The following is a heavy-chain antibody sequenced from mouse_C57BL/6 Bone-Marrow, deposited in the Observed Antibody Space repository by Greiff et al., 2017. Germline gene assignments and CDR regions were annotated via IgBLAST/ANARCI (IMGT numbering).Heavy chain of an antibody. V-gene: IGHV1-69*01. CDR2: IDPSDSYT. J-gene: IGHJ4*01. CDR1: GYTFTSYW. D-gene: IGHD1-1*01. CDR3: AREITTVVAPYCYAVDY. Sequence: QVQLQQPGAELVMPGASVKLSCRASGYTFTSYWMHWVKQRPGQGLEWIGEIDPSDSYTNYNQKFKGKSTLTVDKSSSTAYMQLSSLASDDSAVYYCAREITTVVAPYCYAVDYWGQGTSVTVSS.